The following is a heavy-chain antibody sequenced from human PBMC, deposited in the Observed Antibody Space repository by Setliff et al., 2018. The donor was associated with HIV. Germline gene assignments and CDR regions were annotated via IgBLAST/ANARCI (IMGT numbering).Heavy chain of an antibody. V-gene: IGHV3-20*04. D-gene: IGHD5-12*01. J-gene: IGHJ4*02. Sequence: GGSLRLSCAASGFTFDDYGMSWVRQAPGKGLEWVSGIDWSGDTTRYADSVKGRFTISRDNAKNSLYLRMNSLRAEDTALYYCARIRGYSGYFQEYYFEYWGQGTLVTVSS. CDR1: GFTFDDYG. CDR2: IDWSGDTT. CDR3: ARIRGYSGYFQEYYFEY.